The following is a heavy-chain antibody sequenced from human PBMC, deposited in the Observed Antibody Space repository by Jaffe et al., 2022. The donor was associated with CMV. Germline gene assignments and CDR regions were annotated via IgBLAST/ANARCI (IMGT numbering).Heavy chain of an antibody. D-gene: IGHD4-17*01. CDR1: GFTFSSYW. Sequence: EVQLVESGGGLVQPGGSLRLSCAASGFTFSSYWMHWVRQVPGKGLVWVSRIDSDGSRTAYADSVEGRFTISRDNDKNTLYLQMNSLRDEDTAVYYCASLHYGDYDKDYWGQGTLVTVSS. CDR3: ASLHYGDYDKDY. J-gene: IGHJ4*02. CDR2: IDSDGSRT. V-gene: IGHV3-74*03.